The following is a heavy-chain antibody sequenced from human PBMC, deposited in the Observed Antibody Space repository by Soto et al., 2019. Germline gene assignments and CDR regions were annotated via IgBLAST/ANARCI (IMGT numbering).Heavy chain of an antibody. J-gene: IGHJ6*02. Sequence: SETLSLTCTVSGGSISSDYWSWIRQPPGKGLEWIGYIYYSGSTNYNPSLKSRVSISVDRSKNQFSLRLSSVTAADTAVYYCAKVKVEEGVDVWGQGTTVTVSS. CDR3: AKVKVEEGVDV. CDR2: IYYSGST. CDR1: GGSISSDY. V-gene: IGHV4-59*01.